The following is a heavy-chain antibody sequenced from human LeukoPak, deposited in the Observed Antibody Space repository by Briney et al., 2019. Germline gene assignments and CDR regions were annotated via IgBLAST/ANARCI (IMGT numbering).Heavy chain of an antibody. V-gene: IGHV1-8*01. J-gene: IGHJ4*02. CDR3: ARGLREYSDDDFPIPGY. D-gene: IGHD5-12*01. Sequence: ASVKVSCKSSGYTFTSYDINWVRQATGQGREWMGWMNPNSGDTGYAQKFQGRVTMTRDTSISTAYMELSSLRSEDTAVYYCARGLREYSDDDFPIPGYWGQGTLVTVSS. CDR1: GYTFTSYD. CDR2: MNPNSGDT.